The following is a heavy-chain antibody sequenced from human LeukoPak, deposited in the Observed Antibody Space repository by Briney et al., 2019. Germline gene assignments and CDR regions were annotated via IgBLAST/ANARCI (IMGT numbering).Heavy chain of an antibody. J-gene: IGHJ4*02. CDR3: ARSGTNYYDFWSGQNYYFDY. CDR1: GGSISSYY. CDR2: IYYSGST. D-gene: IGHD3-3*01. Sequence: SETLSLTCTVSGGSISSYYWSWIRQPPGKGLEWIGYIYYSGSTNYNPSLKSRVTISVDTSKNQFSLKLSSETAADTAVYYCARSGTNYYDFWSGQNYYFDYWGQGTLVTVSS. V-gene: IGHV4-59*01.